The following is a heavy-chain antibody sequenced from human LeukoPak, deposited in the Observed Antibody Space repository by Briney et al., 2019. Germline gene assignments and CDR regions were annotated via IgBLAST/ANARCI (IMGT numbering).Heavy chain of an antibody. J-gene: IGHJ4*02. V-gene: IGHV4-61*01. Sequence: SQTLSLTCTVSGGSISSGSYYWSWIRQPPGKGLEWIGYIYYSGSTNYNPSLKSRVTISVDTSRNQFSLKLSSVTAADTAVYYCARGTEHIDYWGQGTLVTVSS. CDR2: IYYSGST. CDR3: ARGTEHIDY. D-gene: IGHD1-14*01. CDR1: GGSISSGSYY.